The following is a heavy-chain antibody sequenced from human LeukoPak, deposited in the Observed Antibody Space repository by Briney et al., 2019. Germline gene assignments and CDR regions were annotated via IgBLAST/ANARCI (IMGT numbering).Heavy chain of an antibody. CDR2: INAGNGNT. J-gene: IGHJ4*02. CDR3: ARVNSGWYRAHYFDY. Sequence: ASVKVSCKASGYTFTSYAMHWVRQAPGQRLEWMGWINAGNGNTKYSQKFQGRVTITRDTSASTAYMELSSLRSEDTAVYYCARVNSGWYRAHYFDYWGQGTLVTVSS. V-gene: IGHV1-3*01. CDR1: GYTFTSYA. D-gene: IGHD6-19*01.